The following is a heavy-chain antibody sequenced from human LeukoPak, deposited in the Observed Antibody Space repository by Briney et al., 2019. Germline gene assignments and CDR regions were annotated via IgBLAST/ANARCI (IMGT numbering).Heavy chain of an antibody. CDR1: GFTFRSYG. CDR3: ARDPASAWAA. CDR2: IWHDASKK. D-gene: IGHD2-2*01. Sequence: GRSLRLSCQASGFTFRSYGMHWVRQAPGKGMEWVAVIWHDASKKYYADSVKGRFTISRDNSKNTLFLQLNSLRAEDTAVYYCARDPASAWAAWGQGTLVTVSS. V-gene: IGHV3-33*01. J-gene: IGHJ4*02.